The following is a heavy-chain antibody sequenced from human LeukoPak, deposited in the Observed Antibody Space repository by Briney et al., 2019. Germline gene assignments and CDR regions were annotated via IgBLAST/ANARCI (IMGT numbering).Heavy chain of an antibody. CDR3: ARTFYFDSGNSYNPIYFAY. D-gene: IGHD3-10*01. CDR1: GGSFNRYS. Sequence: SVKVSCKASGGSFNRYSFSWVRQAPEQGLEWMGRIIPTSNTTNHAQKFQGRVTITTDESTSTVYMEMSGLRSEDTAVYYCARTFYFDSGNSYNPIYFAYWGRGTLVTIPS. CDR2: IIPTSNTT. V-gene: IGHV1-69*05. J-gene: IGHJ4*02.